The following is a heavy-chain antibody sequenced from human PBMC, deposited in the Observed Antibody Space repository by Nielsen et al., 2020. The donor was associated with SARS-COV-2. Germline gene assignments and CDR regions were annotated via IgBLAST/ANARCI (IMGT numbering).Heavy chain of an antibody. CDR2: FDPEDGET. D-gene: IGHD1-26*01. Sequence: ASVKVSCKVSGYTLTELSMHWVRQAPGKGLEWMGGFDPEDGETIYAQKFQGRVTMTEDTSTDTAYMELSSLRAEDTALYYCAKFWELETQLDVWGQGTTVTVSS. V-gene: IGHV1-24*01. CDR3: AKFWELETQLDV. J-gene: IGHJ6*02. CDR1: GYTLTELS.